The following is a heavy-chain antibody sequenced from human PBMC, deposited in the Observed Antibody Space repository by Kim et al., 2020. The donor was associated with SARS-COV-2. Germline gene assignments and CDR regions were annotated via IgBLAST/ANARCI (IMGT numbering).Heavy chain of an antibody. V-gene: IGHV3-23*01. CDR3: AKETTYYSGSYYGY. Sequence: ADSVKGRFTISRDNSKNTLYLQMNSLRAEDTAVYYCAKETTYYSGSYYGYWGQGTLVTVSS. D-gene: IGHD1-26*01. J-gene: IGHJ4*02.